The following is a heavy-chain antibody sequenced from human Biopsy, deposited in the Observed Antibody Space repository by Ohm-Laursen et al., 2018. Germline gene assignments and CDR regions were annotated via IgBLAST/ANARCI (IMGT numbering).Heavy chain of an antibody. D-gene: IGHD3-16*01. J-gene: IGHJ5*02. CDR2: MHNSGST. Sequence: SDTLSLTCTVSGDSISSSNFYWAWIRQPPGKGLEWIGSMHNSGSTYYNPSLKSLTTISIDASKNQFSLKLTSVTAADTTVYYCVRHALRLGPKKNWFDTWGQGTLVTVSS. CDR3: VRHALRLGPKKNWFDT. V-gene: IGHV4-39*01. CDR1: GDSISSSNFY.